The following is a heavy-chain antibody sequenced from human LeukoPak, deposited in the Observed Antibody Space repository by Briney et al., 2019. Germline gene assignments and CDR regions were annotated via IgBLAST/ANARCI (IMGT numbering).Heavy chain of an antibody. D-gene: IGHD2-2*02. Sequence: SQTLSLTCTVSGGSISSGSYYWRWIRQPAGKGLEWIGRIYTSGSTNYNPSLKSRVTISVDTSKNQFSLKLSSVTAADTAVYYCAREVAGGYCSSTSCYKGIYDYWGQGTLVTVSS. CDR2: IYTSGST. J-gene: IGHJ4*02. CDR1: GGSISSGSYY. CDR3: AREVAGGYCSSTSCYKGIYDY. V-gene: IGHV4-61*02.